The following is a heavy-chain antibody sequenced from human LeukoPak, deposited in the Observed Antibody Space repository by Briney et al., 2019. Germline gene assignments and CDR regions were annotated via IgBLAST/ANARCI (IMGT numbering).Heavy chain of an antibody. CDR1: GFTVSTNY. Sequence: GGSLRLSCAASGFTVSTNYVSWVRQAPGKGLEWVSVIYSGGSTYYADSVKGRFTISRDNSRNTLYLQMNSLRAEDTAVYYCAREFDSSSLDYWGQGTLVTVPS. CDR3: AREFDSSSLDY. V-gene: IGHV3-66*01. CDR2: IYSGGST. J-gene: IGHJ4*02. D-gene: IGHD6-6*01.